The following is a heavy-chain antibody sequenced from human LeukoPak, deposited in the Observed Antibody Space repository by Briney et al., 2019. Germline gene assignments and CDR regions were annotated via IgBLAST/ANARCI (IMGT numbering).Heavy chain of an antibody. V-gene: IGHV3-9*01. CDR2: ISWNSGTI. J-gene: IGHJ4*02. CDR1: GFTFDDYA. CDR3: AKAQQLWYHFDY. D-gene: IGHD5-18*01. Sequence: GGSLRLSCAASGFTFDDYAMHWVRQAPGKGLEWVSGISWNSGTIDYADSVKGRFTISRDNAKNSLYPQMNSLTAEDTAVYYCAKAQQLWYHFDYWGQGTLVTVSS.